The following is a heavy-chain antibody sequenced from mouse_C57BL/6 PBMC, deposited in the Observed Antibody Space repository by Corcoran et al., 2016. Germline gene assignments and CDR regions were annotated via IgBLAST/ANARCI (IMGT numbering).Heavy chain of an antibody. CDR1: GYTFTDYY. CDR2: IYPGSGNT. CDR3: ARGRDYACYFDV. Sequence: QVQLKQSGDELVRPGASVKLSCKASGYTFTDYYINWVKQRPGQGLEWIARIYPGSGNTYYNEKFKGKATLNAEKSSSTVYMQLSTLTSEDSAVYFCARGRDYACYFDVWGTGTTVTVSS. V-gene: IGHV1-76*01. D-gene: IGHD1-1*01. J-gene: IGHJ1*03.